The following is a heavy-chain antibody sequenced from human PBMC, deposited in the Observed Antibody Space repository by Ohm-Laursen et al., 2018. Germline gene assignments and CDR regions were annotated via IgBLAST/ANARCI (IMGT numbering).Heavy chain of an antibody. V-gene: IGHV3-49*04. J-gene: IGHJ6*02. CDR2: IRSKAYGGTT. D-gene: IGHD7-27*01. CDR3: TLGPYYYYYGMDV. CDR1: GFTFGDYA. Sequence: SLRLSCAASGFTFGDYAMSWVRQAPGKGLEWVGFIRSKAYGGTTEYAASVKGRFTISRDDSKSIAYLQMNSLKTEDTAVYYCTLGPYYYYYGMDVWGQGTTVTVSS.